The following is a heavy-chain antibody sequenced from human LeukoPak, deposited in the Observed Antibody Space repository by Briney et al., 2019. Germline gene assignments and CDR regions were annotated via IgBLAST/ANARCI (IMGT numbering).Heavy chain of an antibody. V-gene: IGHV3-23*01. D-gene: IGHD3-10*01. Sequence: GGSLRLSCAASGFTSSSYAMSWVRQAPGKGLEWVSAISGSGGSTYCADSVKSRFTISRDNSINTLYLQMSSLRAEDAAVYYCAKSGGLSGSGRLGMDVWGQGTTVTVSS. CDR1: GFTSSSYA. J-gene: IGHJ6*02. CDR3: AKSGGLSGSGRLGMDV. CDR2: ISGSGGST.